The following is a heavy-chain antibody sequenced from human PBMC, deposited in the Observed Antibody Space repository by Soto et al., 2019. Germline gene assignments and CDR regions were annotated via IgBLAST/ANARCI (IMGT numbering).Heavy chain of an antibody. CDR1: GYTFTSYW. CDR3: ARRSSYSSGSSTFDY. Sequence: PGESLKISCKGSGYTFTSYWIGWVRQMPGKGLEWMGIIYPSDSDTRYSPSFQGQVTISADKSISTAYLQWSSLKASDTAMYYFARRSSYSSGSSTFDYWRQGTLVTVSS. J-gene: IGHJ4*02. V-gene: IGHV5-51*01. CDR2: IYPSDSDT. D-gene: IGHD6-19*01.